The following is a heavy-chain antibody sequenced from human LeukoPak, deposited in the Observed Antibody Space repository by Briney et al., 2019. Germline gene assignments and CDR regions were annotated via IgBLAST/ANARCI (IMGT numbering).Heavy chain of an antibody. CDR1: GGSFSGYY. J-gene: IGHJ3*02. Sequence: PSETLSLTCAVYGGSFSGYYWGWIRQPPGKGLEWIGSIYHSGSTYYNPSLKSRVTISVDTSKNQFSLKLSSVTAADTAVYHCARQTYYYDSSGPNDAFDIWGQGTMVTVSS. CDR2: IYHSGST. V-gene: IGHV4-38-2*01. D-gene: IGHD3-22*01. CDR3: ARQTYYYDSSGPNDAFDI.